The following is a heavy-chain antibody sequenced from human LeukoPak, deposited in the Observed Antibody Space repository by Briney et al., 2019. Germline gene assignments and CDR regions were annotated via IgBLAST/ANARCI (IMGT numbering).Heavy chain of an antibody. CDR1: GGSFSGYY. CDR3: ARERAGL. CDR2: INHSGST. J-gene: IGHJ4*02. D-gene: IGHD6-19*01. Sequence: SETLSLTCAVYGGSFSGYYWSWIRQPPGKGLEWIGEINHSGSTNYNPSLKSRVTISVDTSKNQFSLKLSSVTAADTAVYYCARERAGLWGQGTLVTVSS. V-gene: IGHV4-34*01.